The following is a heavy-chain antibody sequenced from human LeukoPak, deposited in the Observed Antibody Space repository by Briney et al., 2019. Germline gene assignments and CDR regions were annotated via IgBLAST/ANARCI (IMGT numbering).Heavy chain of an antibody. Sequence: GESLKISCKGSGYSFTSYWIGWVRQMPGKGLEWMGIIYPGDSDTRYSPSFQGQVTISADKSISTAYLQWSSLKASDTAIYYCARNTYYYDSSGYYYVGAFDIWGQGTMVTVSS. CDR1: GYSFTSYW. V-gene: IGHV5-51*01. D-gene: IGHD3-22*01. CDR2: IYPGDSDT. CDR3: ARNTYYYDSSGYYYVGAFDI. J-gene: IGHJ3*02.